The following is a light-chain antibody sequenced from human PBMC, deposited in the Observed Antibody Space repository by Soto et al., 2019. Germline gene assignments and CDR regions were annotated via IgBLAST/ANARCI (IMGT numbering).Light chain of an antibody. J-gene: IGKJ4*01. CDR3: QQAGSFPLS. Sequence: DIQMTQSPSSVSASVGDRVTITCRASQDISSWLAWYQQRPGEAPKLLISVASRLHPGVPSRFSGSGSGADFTLTISGRQPEDFATYYCQQAGSFPLSFGGGTRVEIK. CDR2: VAS. CDR1: QDISSW. V-gene: IGKV1-12*01.